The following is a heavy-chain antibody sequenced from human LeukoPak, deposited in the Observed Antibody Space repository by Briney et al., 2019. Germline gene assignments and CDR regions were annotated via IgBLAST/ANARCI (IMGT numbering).Heavy chain of an antibody. CDR2: IYPGDSDT. J-gene: IGHJ4*02. CDR1: GYSFTSYW. CDR3: ARRGIVATTQDYYFDY. Sequence: GESLKISCKGSGYSFTSYWIGWVRQMPGKGLEWMGIIYPGDSDTRYSPSFQGQVTISADKSISTAYLQWGSLKASDTAMYYCARRGIVATTQDYYFDYWGQGTLVTVSS. D-gene: IGHD5-12*01. V-gene: IGHV5-51*01.